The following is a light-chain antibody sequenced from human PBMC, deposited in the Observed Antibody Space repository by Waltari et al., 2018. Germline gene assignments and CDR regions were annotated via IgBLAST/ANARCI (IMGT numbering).Light chain of an antibody. CDR1: SSDIDFDDY. J-gene: IGLJ3*02. CDR2: GVT. Sequence: QSALTQPASVSGSPGQSITISCTGSSSDIDFDDYVSWYQHLPGKAPKPMIYGVTNRPSGISNRFSGSKSDNTASLTISGLQADDEADYYCSSFTGTIWVFGGGTKLTVL. CDR3: SSFTGTIWV. V-gene: IGLV2-14*01.